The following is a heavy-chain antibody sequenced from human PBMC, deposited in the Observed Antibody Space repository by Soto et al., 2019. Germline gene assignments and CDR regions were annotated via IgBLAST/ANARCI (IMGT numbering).Heavy chain of an antibody. J-gene: IGHJ5*02. Sequence: SETLSLTCTVSGGSISSSSYCWGRKRQPPGKGLEWIGYIYYSGSTNYNPSLKSRVTISVDTSMNQVSLKVSSVTAADTAVYYCARGMDREQWRQRGDNNWFDPWGQGTLVTVSS. D-gene: IGHD6-19*01. V-gene: IGHV4-39*07. CDR1: GGSISSSSYC. CDR2: IYYSGST. CDR3: ARGMDREQWRQRGDNNWFDP.